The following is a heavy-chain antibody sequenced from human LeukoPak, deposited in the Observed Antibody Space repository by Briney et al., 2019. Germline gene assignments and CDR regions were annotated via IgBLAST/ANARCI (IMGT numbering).Heavy chain of an antibody. CDR1: GYTFTSYG. Sequence: ASVKVSCKASGYTFTSYGINWVRQAPGQGLEWMGWISAYNGNTNYAQNLQDRVTLTTDTSTNTAYMEMRSLRSDVTAVFYCARGGYYGSGSFPDYWGQGTLVTVSS. CDR2: ISAYNGNT. V-gene: IGHV1-18*01. J-gene: IGHJ4*02. CDR3: ARGGYYGSGSFPDY. D-gene: IGHD3-10*01.